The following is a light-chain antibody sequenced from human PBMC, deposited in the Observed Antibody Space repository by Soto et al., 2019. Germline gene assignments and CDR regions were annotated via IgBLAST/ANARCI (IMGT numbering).Light chain of an antibody. CDR2: GAA. CDR3: QQYGGSPRT. Sequence: EIVMTQSPATLSVSPGERVTLSCRASQSVFSSLAWYQQKPGQAPRLLIYGAATRATGIPARFSGSGSGTDFTLTISSLQSEDFAVYFCQQYGGSPRTFGQGTKVE. V-gene: IGKV3-15*01. CDR1: QSVFSS. J-gene: IGKJ1*01.